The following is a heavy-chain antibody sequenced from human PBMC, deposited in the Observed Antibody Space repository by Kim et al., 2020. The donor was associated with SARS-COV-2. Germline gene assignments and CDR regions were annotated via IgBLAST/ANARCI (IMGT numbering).Heavy chain of an antibody. CDR3: ARGRQYSSSLSPGMDV. CDR1: GGTFSSYA. Sequence: SVKVSCKASGGTFSSYAISWVRQAPGQGLEWMGGIIPIFGTANYAQKFQGRVTITADESTSTAYMELSSLRSEDTAVYYCARGRQYSSSLSPGMDVWGQGTTVTVSS. J-gene: IGHJ6*02. CDR2: IIPIFGTA. V-gene: IGHV1-69*13. D-gene: IGHD6-13*01.